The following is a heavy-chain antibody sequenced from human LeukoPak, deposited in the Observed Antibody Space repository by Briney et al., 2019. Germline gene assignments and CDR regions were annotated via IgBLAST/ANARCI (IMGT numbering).Heavy chain of an antibody. D-gene: IGHD2-2*01. CDR1: GYTFTGYY. CDR2: INPNSGGT. J-gene: IGHJ6*03. CDR3: ARDPVVPAALDGYYYYYMDV. Sequence: ASVKVSCKASGYTFTGYYMHWVRQAPGQGLEWMGWINPNSGGTNYAQKFQGRVTMTRDTSISTAYMELSRLRSDDTAVYYCARDPVVPAALDGYYYYYMDVWGKGTTVTVSS. V-gene: IGHV1-2*02.